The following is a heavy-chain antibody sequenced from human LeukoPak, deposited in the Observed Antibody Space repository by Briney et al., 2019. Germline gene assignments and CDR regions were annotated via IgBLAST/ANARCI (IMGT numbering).Heavy chain of an antibody. D-gene: IGHD2-2*02. CDR2: INPSGGST. V-gene: IGHV1-46*01. J-gene: IGHJ6*03. CDR3: ARDGCSSTSCYSGPYYMDV. CDR1: GYTFIKYA. Sequence: ASVKVSCKASGYTFIKYAMDWVRQAPGQGLEWMGIINPSGGSTSYAQKFQGRVTMARDTSTSTVYMELSSLRSEDTAVYYCARDGCSSTSCYSGPYYMDVWGKGTTVTVSS.